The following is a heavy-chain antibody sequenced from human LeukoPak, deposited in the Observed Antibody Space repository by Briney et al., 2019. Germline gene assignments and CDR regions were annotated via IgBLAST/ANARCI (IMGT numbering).Heavy chain of an antibody. CDR3: AKDGRAVVPAFFGY. J-gene: IGHJ4*02. CDR2: IYSGGST. D-gene: IGHD2-2*01. CDR1: GFTVSSNY. Sequence: GGSLRLSCAASGFTVSSNYMSWVRQAPGKGLEWVSVIYSGGSTYYADSVKGRFTISRDNSKDTLYLQMNSLRAEDTAVYYCAKDGRAVVPAFFGYWGQGTLVTVSS. V-gene: IGHV3-53*01.